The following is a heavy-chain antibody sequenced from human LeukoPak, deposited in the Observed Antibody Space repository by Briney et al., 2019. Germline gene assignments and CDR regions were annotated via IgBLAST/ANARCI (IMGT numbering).Heavy chain of an antibody. J-gene: IGHJ4*02. CDR2: IRSKANSYAT. D-gene: IGHD1-26*01. V-gene: IGHV3-73*01. CDR1: GFTFSGSA. CDR3: TRPGGRKVGATTDDY. Sequence: GGSLRLSCAASGFTFSGSAMHWVRQASGKGLEWVGRIRSKANSYATAYAASVKGRFTISRDDSKNTAYLQMNSLKTEDTAVYYCTRPGGRKVGATTDDYWGQGTLVTVSS.